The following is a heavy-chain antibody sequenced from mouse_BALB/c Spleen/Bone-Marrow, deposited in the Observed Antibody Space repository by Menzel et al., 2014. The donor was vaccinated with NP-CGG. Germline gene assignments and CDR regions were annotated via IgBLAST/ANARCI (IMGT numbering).Heavy chain of an antibody. CDR1: GFTFXSCA. V-gene: IGHV5-6-5*01. CDR3: AAITTVAY. CDR2: ISSGGTT. J-gene: IGHJ2*01. Sequence: EVKLVESGGGLVKPGGSLKLSCAASGFTFXSCALSWVRRTPEKRLEWVASISSGGTTYYQDSVKGRFTISRDNARNILYLQTSSLGSEDTAIFYCAAITTVAYWGQGTILTVTS. D-gene: IGHD1-1*01.